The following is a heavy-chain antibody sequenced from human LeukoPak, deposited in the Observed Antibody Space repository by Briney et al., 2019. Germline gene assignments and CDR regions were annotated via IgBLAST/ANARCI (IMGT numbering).Heavy chain of an antibody. CDR3: ARVVTIAAAAHYYYGMDV. CDR2: ISYDGSNK. CDR1: GFTFSSYA. Sequence: GGSLRLSCAASGFTFSSYAMHWVRQAPGKGLEWVAVISYDGSNKYYADSVQGRFTISRDNAKNSLYLQMNSLRAEDTAVYYCARVVTIAAAAHYYYGMDVWGQGTTVTVSS. V-gene: IGHV3-30-3*01. J-gene: IGHJ6*02. D-gene: IGHD6-13*01.